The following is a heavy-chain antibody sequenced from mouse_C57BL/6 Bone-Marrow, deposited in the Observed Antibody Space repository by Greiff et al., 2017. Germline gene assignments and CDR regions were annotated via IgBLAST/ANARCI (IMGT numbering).Heavy chain of an antibody. CDR1: GFSLTSYG. CDR3: AKTDGNRVWDYAMDY. Sequence: VQLQQSGPGLVQPSQSLSITCTVSGFSLTSYGVYWVRQSPGKGLEWLGMIWRGGSTDYNAAFMSRLSITKDNSKSQVFFIKNSLQADDTAIYYRAKTDGNRVWDYAMDYWGQGTSVTVSS. J-gene: IGHJ4*01. D-gene: IGHD2-1*01. CDR2: IWRGGST. V-gene: IGHV2-5*01.